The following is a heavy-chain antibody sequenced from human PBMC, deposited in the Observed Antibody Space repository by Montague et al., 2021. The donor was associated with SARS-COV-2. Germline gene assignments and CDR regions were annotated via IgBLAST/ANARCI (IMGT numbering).Heavy chain of an antibody. D-gene: IGHD2-2*01. CDR1: GGSFRGYF. CDR2: IYYSGST. V-gene: IGHV4-39*01. CDR3: ARHPLGYCSSTSCYVG. J-gene: IGHJ4*02. Sequence: SETLSLTCAVQGGSFRGYFWSWIRQSPGKGLEWIGSIYYSGSTYYSPSLKSRVTISVDTSKNQFSLKLSSVTAADTAVYYCARHPLGYCSSTSCYVGWGQGTLVTVSS.